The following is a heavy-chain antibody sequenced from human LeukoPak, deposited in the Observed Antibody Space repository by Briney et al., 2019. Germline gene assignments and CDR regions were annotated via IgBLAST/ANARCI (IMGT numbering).Heavy chain of an antibody. Sequence: GGSLRLSCAASGFTFDDYAMHWVRQAPGKGLEWVSGISWNSDSIGYADSVKGRFTISRDNAKNSLYLQMNSLRAEDTALYYCAKASGSSNFDYWGQGTLVTVSS. CDR2: ISWNSDSI. J-gene: IGHJ4*02. V-gene: IGHV3-9*01. D-gene: IGHD3-10*01. CDR1: GFTFDDYA. CDR3: AKASGSSNFDY.